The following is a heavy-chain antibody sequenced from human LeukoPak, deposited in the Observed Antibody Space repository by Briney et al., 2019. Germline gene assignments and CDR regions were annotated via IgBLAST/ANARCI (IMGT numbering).Heavy chain of an antibody. CDR1: GFPFDNFG. D-gene: IGHD3-22*01. J-gene: IGHJ4*02. Sequence: GGSLRLSCAASGFPFDNFGMTWVRQRPGKGLEWISGIDWKGGSTHAASVKGRFTISRDNARNSLYLQMTSLRAEDTAVYYCARENYDSSPTPDYWGQGTLVTVSS. CDR3: ARENYDSSPTPDY. CDR2: IDWKGGST. V-gene: IGHV3-20*04.